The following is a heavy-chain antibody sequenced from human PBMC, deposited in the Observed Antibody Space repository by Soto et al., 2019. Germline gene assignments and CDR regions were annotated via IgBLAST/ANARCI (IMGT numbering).Heavy chain of an antibody. CDR2: IYHSGST. J-gene: IGHJ4*02. D-gene: IGHD1-26*01. CDR3: ARGELGGTTYFDY. Sequence: LSLTCAVSGYSISSDYYWGWIRQPPGKGLEWIGSIYHSGSTYYNPSLKSRVTISVDTSKNQFSLKLSSVTAADTAVYFCARGELGGTTYFDYWGQGTLVTVSS. CDR1: GYSISSDYY. V-gene: IGHV4-38-2*01.